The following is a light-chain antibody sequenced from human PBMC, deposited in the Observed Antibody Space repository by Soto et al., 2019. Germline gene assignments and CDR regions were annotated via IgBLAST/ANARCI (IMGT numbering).Light chain of an antibody. CDR2: GAS. CDR1: QGVSSR. J-gene: IGKJ1*01. V-gene: IGKV3-20*01. Sequence: EIVFTQSPGTLSFSPGERATLSCRASQGVSSRLAWYQHKPGQAPRLLISGASNRATGIPDRFSGSGSGTDFTLTISRLEPEDFAVYYCQQYGSSPMWTFGQGTKVDIK. CDR3: QQYGSSPMWT.